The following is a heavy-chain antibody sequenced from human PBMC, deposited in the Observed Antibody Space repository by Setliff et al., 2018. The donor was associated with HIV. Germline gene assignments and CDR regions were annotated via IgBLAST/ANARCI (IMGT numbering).Heavy chain of an antibody. CDR3: ARTQYTTTWPGNY. Sequence: ASVKVSCKTSGFIFNNFGVTWVRQAPGQGLEWMAWISLYNEHKYYAPTFLGRVTMSTDASTNTVHLELRSLRADDTAIYYCARTQYTTTWPGNYWGQGTLVTV. V-gene: IGHV1-18*04. CDR2: ISLYNEHK. CDR1: GFIFNNFG. J-gene: IGHJ4*02. D-gene: IGHD1-1*01.